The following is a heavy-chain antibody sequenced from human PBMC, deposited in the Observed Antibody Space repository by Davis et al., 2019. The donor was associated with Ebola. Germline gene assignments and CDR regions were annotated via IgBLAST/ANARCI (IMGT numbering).Heavy chain of an antibody. J-gene: IGHJ6*02. D-gene: IGHD3-10*02. CDR3: AREPMFYGMDV. V-gene: IGHV1-18*01. Sequence: AASVKVSCKASGYTFTSYGITWVRQAPGQGPEWMGWISAYNGNTNYAQKLQGRVTMTTDTSTSTAYMELRSLRSDDTAVYYCAREPMFYGMDVWGQGTTVTVSS. CDR1: GYTFTSYG. CDR2: ISAYNGNT.